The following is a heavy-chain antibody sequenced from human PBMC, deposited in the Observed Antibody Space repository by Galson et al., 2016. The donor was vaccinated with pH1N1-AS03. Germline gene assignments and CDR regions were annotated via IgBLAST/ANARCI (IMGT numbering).Heavy chain of an antibody. V-gene: IGHV4-59*01. CDR2: IYYNGPA. CDR1: GGSITNYY. D-gene: IGHD6-6*01. CDR3: TRGGTYSSSSPAYFGY. Sequence: ETLSLTCTVSGGSITNYYWTWIRQPPGKGLEWIGYIYYNGPANYNPSLNSRVTISADTSKKQFFLNLTSVTAADTAVYFCTRGGTYSSSSPAYFGYWGQGMLVTVSS. J-gene: IGHJ4*02.